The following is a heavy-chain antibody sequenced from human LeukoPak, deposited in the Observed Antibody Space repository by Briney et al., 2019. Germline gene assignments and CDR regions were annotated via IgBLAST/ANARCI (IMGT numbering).Heavy chain of an antibody. CDR2: IKSDGSST. CDR3: ARIGAATYAFDI. J-gene: IGHJ3*02. Sequence: GGSLRPSCAASGFTFDDYAMHWVRQAPGKGLVWVSRIKSDGSSTSYADSVKGRFTISRDNAKNTLYLQMNSLRAEDTAVYYCARIGAATYAFDIWGQGTMVTVSS. V-gene: IGHV3-74*01. CDR1: GFTFDDYA. D-gene: IGHD1-26*01.